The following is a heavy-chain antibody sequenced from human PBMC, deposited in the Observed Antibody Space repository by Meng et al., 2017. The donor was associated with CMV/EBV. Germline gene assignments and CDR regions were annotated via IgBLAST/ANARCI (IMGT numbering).Heavy chain of an antibody. D-gene: IGHD2-15*01. CDR1: GFTFSSYS. J-gene: IGHJ6*02. Sequence: GESLKISCAASGFTFSSYSMNWVRQAPGKGLEWVSSISSSSSYIYYADSVKGRFTISRDNSKNTLYLQMNSLRAEDTAVYYCTLTQDYYYGMDVWGQGTTVTVSS. CDR2: ISSSSSYI. V-gene: IGHV3-21*04. CDR3: TLTQDYYYGMDV.